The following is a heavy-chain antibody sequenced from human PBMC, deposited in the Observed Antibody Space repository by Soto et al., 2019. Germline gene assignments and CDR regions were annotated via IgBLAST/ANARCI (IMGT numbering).Heavy chain of an antibody. Sequence: VQLVESGGGVVQPGRSLRLSCAASGFTFSNAWMSWVRQAPGKGLEWVGRIKSKTDGGTTDYAAPVKGRFTISRDDSKNTLYLQMNSLKTEDTAVYYCTTTYRDYGMDVWGQGTTVTVSS. D-gene: IGHD2-2*01. J-gene: IGHJ6*02. CDR1: GFTFSNAW. CDR2: IKSKTDGGTT. V-gene: IGHV3-15*01. CDR3: TTTYRDYGMDV.